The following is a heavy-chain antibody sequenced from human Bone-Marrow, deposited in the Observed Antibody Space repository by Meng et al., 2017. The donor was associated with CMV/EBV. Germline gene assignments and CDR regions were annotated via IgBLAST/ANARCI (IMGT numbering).Heavy chain of an antibody. CDR2: VNPNSGNT. V-gene: IGHV1-8*01. Sequence: ASGYSFTSYDINWVRQATGQGLEWLGWVNPNSGNTGSAQRFQGRVTMTRNTSISTAYMELSSLRSEDTAVYCCARGLYDSSGYYLDYWDQGTLVTVSS. CDR1: GYSFTSYD. J-gene: IGHJ4*02. CDR3: ARGLYDSSGYYLDY. D-gene: IGHD3-22*01.